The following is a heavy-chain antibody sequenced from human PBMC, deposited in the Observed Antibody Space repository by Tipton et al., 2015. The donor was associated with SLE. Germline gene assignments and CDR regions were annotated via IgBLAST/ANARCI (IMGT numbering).Heavy chain of an antibody. D-gene: IGHD6-19*01. V-gene: IGHV3-7*01. CDR2: INQDGSKN. J-gene: IGHJ4*02. CDR3: VRAIAVAGSY. Sequence: SLRLSCAASGFTFSSYGMHWVRQAPGKGLEWVANINQDGSKNCYVDSVKGRFTISKDDAKNSLYLQMNSLRAEDTALYYCVRAIAVAGSYWGQGTLVIVSS. CDR1: GFTFSSYG.